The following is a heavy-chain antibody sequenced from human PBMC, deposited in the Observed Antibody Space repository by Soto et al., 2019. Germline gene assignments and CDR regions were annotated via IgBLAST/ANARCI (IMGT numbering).Heavy chain of an antibody. CDR2: INHSGST. D-gene: IGHD2-15*01. J-gene: IGHJ4*02. Sequence: SETLSLTCAVYGGSFSGYYWSWIRQPPGKGLEWIGEINHSGSTNYNPSLKSRVTISVDTSRNQFSLKLSSVTAADTAVYYCARAAPRYCSGGSCYTGRHYWGQGTLVTVS. CDR1: GGSFSGYY. V-gene: IGHV4-34*01. CDR3: ARAAPRYCSGGSCYTGRHY.